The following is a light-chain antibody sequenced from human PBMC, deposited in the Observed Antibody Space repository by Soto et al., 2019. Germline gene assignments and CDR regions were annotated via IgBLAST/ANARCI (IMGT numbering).Light chain of an antibody. J-gene: IGKJ2*01. Sequence: EIVMTQSPATLSVSPGERATLSCRASQSVSSSLACYQQKPGHAPRLLICGASTRAAGIPARFSGSGSGTEFTLTICSLQSEDFAVYYCQKYDNWPPYTFGYETTLEIK. CDR2: GAS. CDR3: QKYDNWPPYT. CDR1: QSVSSS. V-gene: IGKV3-15*01.